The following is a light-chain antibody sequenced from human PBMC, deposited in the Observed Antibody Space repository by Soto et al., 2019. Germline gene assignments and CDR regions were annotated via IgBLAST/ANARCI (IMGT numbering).Light chain of an antibody. V-gene: IGKV3-20*01. CDR1: QSVDTTF. CDR2: GAS. J-gene: IGKJ1*01. CDR3: QQDMSSVT. Sequence: EIVLTQSPGSLSLSPGQRATLSCRASQSVDTTFFAWYQKKPGQAPRLLIYGASKRATGIPDRFSGSGSWTDFTLIRSRLEPEDVGVYYCQQDMSSVTCGQGTKVEIK.